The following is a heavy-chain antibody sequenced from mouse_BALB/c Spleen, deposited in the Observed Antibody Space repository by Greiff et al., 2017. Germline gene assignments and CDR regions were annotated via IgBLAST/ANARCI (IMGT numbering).Heavy chain of an antibody. CDR2: ISDGGSYT. Sequence: EVKVVESGGGLVKPGGSLKLSCAASGFTFSDYYMYWVRQTPEKRLEWVATISDGGSYTYYPDSVKGRFTISRDNAKNNLYLQMSSLKSEDTAMYYCARGSPYGNYVDYWGQGTSVTVSS. V-gene: IGHV5-4*02. D-gene: IGHD2-1*01. J-gene: IGHJ4*01. CDR3: ARGSPYGNYVDY. CDR1: GFTFSDYY.